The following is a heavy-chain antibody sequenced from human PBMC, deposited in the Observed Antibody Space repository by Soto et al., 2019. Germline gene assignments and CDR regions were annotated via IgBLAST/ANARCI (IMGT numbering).Heavy chain of an antibody. CDR1: GFTFISSF. J-gene: IGHJ4*02. V-gene: IGHV3-7*03. D-gene: IGHD6-19*01. CDR2: INQDGGVT. Sequence: GGSLRLSCVASGFTFISSFMGWIRQAPGKGLEWVANINQDGGVTYYVDSVEGRSTISRDSTKDSLYLQMNSLRGEDTAIYYCARYYRGSGRYFFDYWGQGTPVTVSS. CDR3: ARYYRGSGRYFFDY.